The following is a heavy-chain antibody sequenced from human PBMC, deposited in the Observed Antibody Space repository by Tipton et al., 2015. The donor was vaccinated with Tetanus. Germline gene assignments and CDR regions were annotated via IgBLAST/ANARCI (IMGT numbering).Heavy chain of an antibody. CDR2: IYYSGST. CDR1: GGSINRYY. V-gene: IGHV4-59*01. D-gene: IGHD5-18*01. CDR3: ARLYSYGSLYWFDP. J-gene: IGHJ5*02. Sequence: TLSLTCTVSGGSINRYYWSWIRQSPGKGLEWIGYIYYSGSTNYNPSLESRVTISVDTSKNQFSLKLRSVTAADTAVYYCARLYSYGSLYWFDPWGQGTLVTVSS.